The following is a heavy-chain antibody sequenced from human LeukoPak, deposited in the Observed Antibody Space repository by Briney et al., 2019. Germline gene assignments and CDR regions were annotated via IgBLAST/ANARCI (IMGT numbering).Heavy chain of an antibody. Sequence: ASVKVSCKASGYTFTGYYMHWVRQAPGQGLEWMGWINPNSGGTNYAQKFQGRVTITRNTSISTAYMELSSLRSEDTAVYYCARGPSYCSSTSCYRNWFDPWGQGTLVTVSS. V-gene: IGHV1-2*02. CDR3: ARGPSYCSSTSCYRNWFDP. D-gene: IGHD2-2*01. CDR2: INPNSGGT. CDR1: GYTFTGYY. J-gene: IGHJ5*02.